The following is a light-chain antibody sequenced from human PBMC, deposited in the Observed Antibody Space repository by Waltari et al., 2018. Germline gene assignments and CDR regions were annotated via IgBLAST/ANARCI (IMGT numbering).Light chain of an antibody. J-gene: IGKJ2*01. CDR1: QSVFFTSIDKHY. CDR3: QQYYTTPRT. Sequence: NLLTQSAAFLAVSLGESATINWTSSQSVFFTSIDKHYLAWFQQKPGQSPKLLIYWASTRQSGVPDRFSGSGSGTEFSLTIDNLQAEDVAVYYCQQYYTTPRTFGQGTKLEIK. CDR2: WAS. V-gene: IGKV4-1*01.